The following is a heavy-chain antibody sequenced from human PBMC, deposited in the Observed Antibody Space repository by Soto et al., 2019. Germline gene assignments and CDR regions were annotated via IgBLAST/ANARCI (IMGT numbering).Heavy chain of an antibody. Sequence: GESLKISCKGSGYSFTSYWIIWVRQMPGKGLEWMGRIDPSDSYTNYSPSFQGHVTISADKSISTAYLQWSSLKASDTAMYYCASVCGGDCYPFFEYWGQGTLVTVSS. CDR3: ASVCGGDCYPFFEY. V-gene: IGHV5-10-1*01. CDR2: IDPSDSYT. CDR1: GYSFTSYW. D-gene: IGHD2-21*02. J-gene: IGHJ4*02.